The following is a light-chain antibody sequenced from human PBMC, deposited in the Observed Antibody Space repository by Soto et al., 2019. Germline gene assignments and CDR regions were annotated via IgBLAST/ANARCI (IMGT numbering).Light chain of an antibody. Sequence: DIQMTQSPSSLSASVGDSVTITCRARQGINKFLAWFQQKPGTAPKSLISTASRLQSGVPSRFSGSGSGTHFTLTINSLQPEDFATYGCQQYESFPLTFGGGTRVEIK. CDR1: QGINKF. J-gene: IGKJ4*01. V-gene: IGKV1-16*01. CDR2: TAS. CDR3: QQYESFPLT.